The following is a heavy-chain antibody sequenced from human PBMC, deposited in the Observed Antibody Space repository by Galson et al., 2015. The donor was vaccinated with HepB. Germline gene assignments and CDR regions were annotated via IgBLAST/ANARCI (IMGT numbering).Heavy chain of an antibody. CDR1: GFTFSIYT. V-gene: IGHV3-23*01. CDR2: ISSSGATT. CDR3: ARDGELLLWPDTKTLFY. Sequence: SLRLSCAASGFTFSIYTMTWVRQAPGKGLEWVSTISSSGATTYYADSVKGRFTISRDNSKNSLYLQMNSLRAEDTAVYYCARDGELLLWPDTKTLFYWGQGTLVTVSS. D-gene: IGHD1-26*01. J-gene: IGHJ4*02.